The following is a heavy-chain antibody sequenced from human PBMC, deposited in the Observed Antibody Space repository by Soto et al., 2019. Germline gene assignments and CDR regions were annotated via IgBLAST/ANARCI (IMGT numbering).Heavy chain of an antibody. CDR2: IIPIFDTP. Sequence: HVQLVQSGAVVKKSGSSVKVSCKTSGGTFRTDAISWVRQAPGQGLEWMGGIIPIFDTPNYAQKFQGRVTITADESTSTAYMDLSRLRPEDTAVYYCAREMSTTLNYYVMDVWGHGTTVTVSS. CDR3: AREMSTTLNYYVMDV. J-gene: IGHJ6*02. V-gene: IGHV1-69*01. CDR1: GGTFRTDA. D-gene: IGHD1-1*01.